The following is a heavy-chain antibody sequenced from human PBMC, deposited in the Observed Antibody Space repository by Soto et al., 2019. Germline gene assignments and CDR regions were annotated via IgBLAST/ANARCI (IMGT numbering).Heavy chain of an antibody. CDR2: ILYSGST. Sequence: QLQLQESGPGLVKPSETLSLTCTVSGGSITRNNHYWGWIRQSPGKGLEWIWNILYSGSTNYNRSLKSRVTISVETSTNQCSLKMSSVTAADTAVYYCARLGSSGWYQGSYFDYWGQGTLVTVSS. CDR3: ARLGSSGWYQGSYFDY. J-gene: IGHJ4*02. V-gene: IGHV4-39*01. D-gene: IGHD6-19*01. CDR1: GGSITRNNHY.